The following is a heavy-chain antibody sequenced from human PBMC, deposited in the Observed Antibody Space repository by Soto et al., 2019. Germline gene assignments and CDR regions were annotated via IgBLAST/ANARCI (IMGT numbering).Heavy chain of an antibody. V-gene: IGHV3-30*18. D-gene: IGHD2-21*02. CDR3: AKGDCGGDCYSCDAFAI. Sequence: QVQLVESGGGVVQPGRSLRLSCAASGFTFSSYGMHWVRQAPGKGLEWVAVISYDGSNKYYADSVKGRFTISRDNSKNTLYLQMNSLRAEDTAVYYCAKGDCGGDCYSCDAFAIWGQGTMVTVSS. CDR1: GFTFSSYG. CDR2: ISYDGSNK. J-gene: IGHJ3*02.